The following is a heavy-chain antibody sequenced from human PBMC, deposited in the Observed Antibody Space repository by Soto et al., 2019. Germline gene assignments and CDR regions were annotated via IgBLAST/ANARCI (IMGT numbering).Heavy chain of an antibody. CDR2: INAGNGNT. D-gene: IGHD3-22*01. CDR3: ASPPPPYYYDSRGYPDLPSPRDSGFDS. Sequence: ASVKVSCKASGYTFTSYAMHWVRQAPGQRLEWMGWINAGNGNTKYSQKFQGRVTITRDTSASTAYMELSSLRSEDTAVYYCASPPPPYYYDSRGYPDLPSPRDSGFDSWGQGPLVTVS. CDR1: GYTFTSYA. V-gene: IGHV1-3*01. J-gene: IGHJ4*02.